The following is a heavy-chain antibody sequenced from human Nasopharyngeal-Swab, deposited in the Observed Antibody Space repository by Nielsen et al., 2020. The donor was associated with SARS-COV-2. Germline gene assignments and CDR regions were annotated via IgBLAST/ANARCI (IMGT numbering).Heavy chain of an antibody. CDR2: ISGSGGST. CDR3: AKDLTAYFRGEDV. V-gene: IGHV3-23*01. J-gene: IGHJ6*02. Sequence: PGKGLEWVSGISGSGGSTYFADSVKGRFTISRDNSKNTLYLQMNSLRAEDTAVYYCAKDLTAYFRGEDVWGQGTTVTVSS. D-gene: IGHD3-9*01.